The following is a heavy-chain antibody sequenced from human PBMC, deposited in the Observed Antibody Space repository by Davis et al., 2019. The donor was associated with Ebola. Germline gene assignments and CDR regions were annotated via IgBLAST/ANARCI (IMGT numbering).Heavy chain of an antibody. CDR3: TKDFDYVNGY. CDR1: GFTFSSYW. D-gene: IGHD4-17*01. Sequence: GESLKISCAASGFTFSSYWMHWVRQAPGKGLVWVSRINGDETITAYADSVNGRFPISRYNPKNTLYLQLNSLTAEETAVYYCTKDFDYVNGYWGQGTLVTVSS. V-gene: IGHV3-74*01. CDR2: INGDETIT. J-gene: IGHJ4*02.